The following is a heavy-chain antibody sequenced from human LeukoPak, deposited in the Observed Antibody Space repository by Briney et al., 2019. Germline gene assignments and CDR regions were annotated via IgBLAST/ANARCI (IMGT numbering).Heavy chain of an antibody. CDR1: GFTFSSYG. Sequence: PGRSLRLSCAASGFTFSSYGMHWVRQAPGKGLEWVAVISHDGSNKYYADSVKGRFTISRDNSKNTLYLQMNSLRAEDTAVYYCAKDHSSSTPYYYYGMDFWGQGTTVTVSS. CDR3: AKDHSSSTPYYYYGMDF. D-gene: IGHD6-13*01. J-gene: IGHJ6*02. CDR2: ISHDGSNK. V-gene: IGHV3-30*18.